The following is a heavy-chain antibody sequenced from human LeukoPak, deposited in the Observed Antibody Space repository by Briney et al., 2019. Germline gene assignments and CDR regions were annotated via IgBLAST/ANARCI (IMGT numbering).Heavy chain of an antibody. CDR2: IIPILGIA. Sequence: GASVKVSCKASGGTFSSYAISWVRQAPGQGLEWMGRIIPILGIANYAQKFQGRVTITADESTSTAYMELSSLRSEDTAVYYCARVVDDSRSDYFDYWGQGTLVAVSS. J-gene: IGHJ4*02. D-gene: IGHD3-22*01. V-gene: IGHV1-69*04. CDR3: ARVVDDSRSDYFDY. CDR1: GGTFSSYA.